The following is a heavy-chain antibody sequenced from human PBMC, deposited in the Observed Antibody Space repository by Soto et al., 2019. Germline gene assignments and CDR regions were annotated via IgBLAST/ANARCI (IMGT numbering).Heavy chain of an antibody. V-gene: IGHV1-69*02. CDR1: GGTFSSYT. Sequence: QVQLVQSGAEVKKPGSSVKVSCKASGGTFSSYTISWVRQAPGQGLEWMGRIITILGIANYAQKFQGRVTITADKYTSKAYMELSSLRSEDTDVYYCAPSRGGSRGWKLDYWGQGTLVTVSS. CDR3: APSRGGSRGWKLDY. D-gene: IGHD6-19*01. J-gene: IGHJ4*02. CDR2: IITILGIA.